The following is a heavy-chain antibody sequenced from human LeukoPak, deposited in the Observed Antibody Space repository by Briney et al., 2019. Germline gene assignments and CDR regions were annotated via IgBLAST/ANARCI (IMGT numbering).Heavy chain of an antibody. V-gene: IGHV4-39*07. Sequence: PSETLSLTCTVSGGSISSYYWSWIRQPPGKGLEWIGSIYYSGSTYYNPSLKSRVTISVDTSKNQFSLKLSSVTAADTAVYYCATTKLHSSGFDAFDIWGQGTMVTVSS. D-gene: IGHD6-19*01. CDR1: GGSISSYY. CDR3: ATTKLHSSGFDAFDI. CDR2: IYYSGST. J-gene: IGHJ3*02.